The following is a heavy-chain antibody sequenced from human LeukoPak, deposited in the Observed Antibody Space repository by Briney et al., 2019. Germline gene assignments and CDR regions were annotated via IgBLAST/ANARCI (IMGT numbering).Heavy chain of an antibody. CDR2: IHPSGGNT. Sequence: ASVKVSCKASGYTFTSNYMHGVRQAPGQGLEWMGIIHPSGGNTNYAQKFQGRVTMTRDTSTRTVYMELSSLRAEDTAIYYCARDCSSTTCQGKVLDDWVQGTLVTVSS. V-gene: IGHV1-46*01. J-gene: IGHJ4*02. CDR3: ARDCSSTTCQGKVLDD. CDR1: GYTFTSNY. D-gene: IGHD2-2*01.